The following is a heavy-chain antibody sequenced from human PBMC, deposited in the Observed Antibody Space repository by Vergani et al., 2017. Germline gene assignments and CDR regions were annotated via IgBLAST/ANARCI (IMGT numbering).Heavy chain of an antibody. Sequence: QVQLVQSGAEVKKPGASVKVSCKASGYTFTSYAMHWVRQAPGQRLEGMGWNNAGNGNTKYSQKFQGRVTITRDTSASTAYMELSSLRSEDTAAYYCARGRRDGYIIYWYFDVWGRGTLVTVSS. CDR2: NNAGNGNT. CDR3: ARGRRDGYIIYWYFDV. J-gene: IGHJ2*01. V-gene: IGHV1-3*01. D-gene: IGHD5-24*01. CDR1: GYTFTSYA.